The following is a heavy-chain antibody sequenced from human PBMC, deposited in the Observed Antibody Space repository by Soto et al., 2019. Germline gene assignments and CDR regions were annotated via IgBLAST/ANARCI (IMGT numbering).Heavy chain of an antibody. CDR2: ISSSGCGT. D-gene: IGHD3-10*01. CDR1: GFTFRNYA. V-gene: IGHV3-23*01. Sequence: GGSLRLSCAASGFTFRNYAMTWVRQAPRKGLEWVSYISSSGCGTYYADSLKGRLTISRDNSKNSFYLQMNSLRAEDTAVYYCASYVLLWFGEFPAPNAYDIWGQGTMVTISS. J-gene: IGHJ3*02. CDR3: ASYVLLWFGEFPAPNAYDI.